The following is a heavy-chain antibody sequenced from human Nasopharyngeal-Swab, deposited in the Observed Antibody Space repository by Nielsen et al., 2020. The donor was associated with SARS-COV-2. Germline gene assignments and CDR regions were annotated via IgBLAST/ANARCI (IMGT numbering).Heavy chain of an antibody. Sequence: WIRQPPGKGLEWIGEIYRSGSTNYNPSLKSRVTISVDKSKNQFSLKLSSVTAADTAVYYCARDELMVYYYYGMDVWGQGTTVTVSS. J-gene: IGHJ6*02. D-gene: IGHD2-8*01. V-gene: IGHV4-4*02. CDR2: IYRSGST. CDR3: ARDELMVYYYYGMDV.